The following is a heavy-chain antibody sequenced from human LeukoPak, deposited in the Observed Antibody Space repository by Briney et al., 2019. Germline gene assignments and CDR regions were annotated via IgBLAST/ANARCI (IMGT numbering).Heavy chain of an antibody. V-gene: IGHV1-69*05. CDR2: IIPIFGTT. CDR1: GGTFSRYA. CDR3: AKDDGSATMGFDS. J-gene: IGHJ5*01. D-gene: IGHD1-26*01. Sequence: GPSVKVSCKASGGTFSRYAFSWVRQAPGQGLEWMGGIIPIFGTTNYAQQFQGRVTITTDESTNTAFLGLSSLRSEDTAVYYCAKDDGSATMGFDSWGQGTLVSVSS.